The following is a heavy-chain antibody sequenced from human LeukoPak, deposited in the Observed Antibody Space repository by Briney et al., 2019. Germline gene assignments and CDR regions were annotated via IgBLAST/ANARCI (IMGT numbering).Heavy chain of an antibody. CDR3: ARDGPYYDSSL. D-gene: IGHD3-22*01. CDR2: IYYSGST. Sequence: PSETLSLTCTVSGGSISSYYWSWIRQPPGKGLEWIGYIYYSGSTNYYPSLKSRVTISVDTSKNQFSLKLSSVTAADTAVYYCARDGPYYDSSLWGQGTLVTVSS. CDR1: GGSISSYY. J-gene: IGHJ4*02. V-gene: IGHV4-59*01.